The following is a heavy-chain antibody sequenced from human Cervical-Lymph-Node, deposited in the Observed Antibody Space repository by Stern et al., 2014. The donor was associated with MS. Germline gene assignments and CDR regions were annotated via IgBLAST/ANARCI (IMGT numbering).Heavy chain of an antibody. J-gene: IGHJ4*02. V-gene: IGHV3-30*18. CDR3: AKDRGTGWPLDY. CDR1: GFTFSTYG. D-gene: IGHD6-19*01. Sequence: VHLVESGGGVVQPGRSLRLSCAGSGFTFSTYGMHWVRQAPGKGLEWVAVISYDGRNEHYVDSVKGRFTISRDNSKNTLYLQMNSLRAEDTAVYYCAKDRGTGWPLDYWGQGTLVTVS. CDR2: ISYDGRNE.